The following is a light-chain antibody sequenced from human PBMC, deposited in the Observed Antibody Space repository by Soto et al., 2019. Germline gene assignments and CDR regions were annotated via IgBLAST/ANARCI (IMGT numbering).Light chain of an antibody. CDR1: QSVGPN. V-gene: IGKV3-15*01. CDR3: HQYGSSSIT. Sequence: EIVLTQSPDNLSVSPGESATLSCRASQSVGPNLVWYQQKFGQAPRLLIYGVSTRATGVPARFSGSGSGTEFTLTISSLQPEDFAVYYCHQYGSSSITFGQGTRLEIK. CDR2: GVS. J-gene: IGKJ5*01.